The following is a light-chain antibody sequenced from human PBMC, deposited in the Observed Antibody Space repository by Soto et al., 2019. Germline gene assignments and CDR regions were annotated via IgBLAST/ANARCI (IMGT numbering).Light chain of an antibody. Sequence: QSALTQPASVSGSPGQSITISCTGTSSDVGGYNYVSWYQQHPGKAPKLMIYEVSNRPSGVSNRFSGSKSGNTASLTISGLQAEDEADYYCCSYTSSSILFGTGTKLTVL. CDR2: EVS. J-gene: IGLJ1*01. CDR1: SSDVGGYNY. V-gene: IGLV2-14*01. CDR3: CSYTSSSIL.